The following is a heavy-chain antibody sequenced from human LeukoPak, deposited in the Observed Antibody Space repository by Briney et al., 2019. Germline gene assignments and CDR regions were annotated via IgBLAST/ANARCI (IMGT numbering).Heavy chain of an antibody. CDR1: GGSVSNSSYY. D-gene: IGHD6-13*01. CDR3: ARHSSWYGTFHN. J-gene: IGHJ4*02. V-gene: IGHV4-39*01. Sequence: SETLSLTCTVSGGSVSNSSYYWGWIRQPPGKGLEWIGSIYFPGTTYYNPSLKSRVTISIDTAKNQFSLKLTAVTAADTAVYYCARHSSWYGTFHNRGQGTLVTVSS. CDR2: IYFPGTT.